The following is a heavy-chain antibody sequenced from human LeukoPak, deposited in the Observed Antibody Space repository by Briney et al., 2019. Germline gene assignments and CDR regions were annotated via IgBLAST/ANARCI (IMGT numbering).Heavy chain of an antibody. CDR1: VFPFSTYW. CDR2: IKQDGSEK. Sequence: GGSLRLSCAASVFPFSTYWMSWVRQAPGKGLECVANIKQDGSEKYYLDSVKGRFTISRDNAKNSLYLQMNSLRAEDTAVYFCTREAAAGIDYWGQGTLVTVSS. J-gene: IGHJ4*02. CDR3: TREAAAGIDY. V-gene: IGHV3-7*01. D-gene: IGHD6-13*01.